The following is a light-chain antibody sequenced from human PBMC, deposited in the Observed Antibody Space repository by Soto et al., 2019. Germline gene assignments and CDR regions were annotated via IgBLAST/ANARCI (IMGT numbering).Light chain of an antibody. CDR2: LNSDGSH. J-gene: IGLJ2*01. CDR1: SGHSSYA. Sequence: QSVLTQSPSASASLGASVKLTCTLSSGHSSYAIAWHQQQPEKGPRYLMKLNSDGSHSKGDGIPDLFSGSSSGAERYLTVPGLQSEDQADYCCQTWGTGIQVFGGGTKLTVL. V-gene: IGLV4-69*01. CDR3: QTWGTGIQV.